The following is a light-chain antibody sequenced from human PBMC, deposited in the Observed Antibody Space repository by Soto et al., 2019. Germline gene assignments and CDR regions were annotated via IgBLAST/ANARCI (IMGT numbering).Light chain of an antibody. CDR1: SSDVGGYNY. V-gene: IGLV2-14*01. Sequence: QSALTQPASVSGSPGQSITISCTGTSSDVGGYNYVSWFQQHPGKAPKLMIYDVRNRPSGISNRFSGSKSGNTASLTISGLQAEDEAYYYCKSYTSSSTYVFGTGTKVTVL. CDR3: KSYTSSSTYV. J-gene: IGLJ1*01. CDR2: DVR.